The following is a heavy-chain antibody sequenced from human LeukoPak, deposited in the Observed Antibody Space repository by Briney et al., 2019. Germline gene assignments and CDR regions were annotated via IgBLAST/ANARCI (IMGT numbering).Heavy chain of an antibody. V-gene: IGHV4-59*11. J-gene: IGHJ6*02. D-gene: IGHD1-26*01. Sequence: SETLSLTCTVSRGPISSHYWSWIRQPPGKGLEWIGYVPFSGTTKYSPSLNSRVTISRDSSKNQFSLRVNSVTAADTAAYYCTRSRVSGSYFDYHSGMDVWGQGTTVIVS. CDR3: TRSRVSGSYFDYHSGMDV. CDR2: VPFSGTT. CDR1: RGPISSHY.